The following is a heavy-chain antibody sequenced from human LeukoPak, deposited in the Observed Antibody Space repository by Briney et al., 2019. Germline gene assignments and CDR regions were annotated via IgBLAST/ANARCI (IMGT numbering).Heavy chain of an antibody. CDR2: ISSSGSTI. Sequence: GGSLRLSCAASGFSFSSYEMNWVRQAPGKGLEWVSYISSSGSTIYYADSVKGRFTISRDNAKNSLYLQMNSLRAEDTAVYYCARSYSSGYYLDAFDIWGQGTMVTVSS. D-gene: IGHD3-22*01. CDR3: ARSYSSGYYLDAFDI. CDR1: GFSFSSYE. J-gene: IGHJ3*02. V-gene: IGHV3-48*03.